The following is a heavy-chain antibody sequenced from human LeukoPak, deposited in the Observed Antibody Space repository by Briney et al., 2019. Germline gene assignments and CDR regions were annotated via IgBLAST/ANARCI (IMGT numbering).Heavy chain of an antibody. J-gene: IGHJ4*02. CDR2: ISGSGRGT. D-gene: IGHD3-22*01. CDR1: GFTLSSYA. CDR3: AKDPTYYYDSSGYYFDY. V-gene: IGHV3-23*01. Sequence: GGSLRLSCAASGFTLSSYAMSWVRQAPGKGLEWVSAISGSGRGTYYSDSVKGRFTISRDNSKNTLYLQMNSLRAEDTAVYCCAKDPTYYYDSSGYYFDYWGQGTLVTVSS.